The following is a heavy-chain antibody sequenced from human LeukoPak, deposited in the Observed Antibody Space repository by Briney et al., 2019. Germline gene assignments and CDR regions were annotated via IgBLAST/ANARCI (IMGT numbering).Heavy chain of an antibody. D-gene: IGHD2-15*01. CDR3: AKDQGSGPFDY. J-gene: IGHJ4*02. CDR2: ISYDGSNK. Sequence: PGGSLRLSCAASRFTISSYGIHWVRQAPGKGLEWVAVISYDGSNKYYADSVKGRFTISRDNSKNTLYLQMNSLRAEDTAVYYCAKDQGSGPFDYWGQGTLVTVSS. CDR1: RFTISSYG. V-gene: IGHV3-30*18.